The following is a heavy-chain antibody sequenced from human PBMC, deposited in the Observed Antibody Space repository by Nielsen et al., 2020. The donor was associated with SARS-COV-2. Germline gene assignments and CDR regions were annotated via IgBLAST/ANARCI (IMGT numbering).Heavy chain of an antibody. CDR3: ARASRYYYGSGSYSWFDP. CDR1: GFTFSSYA. D-gene: IGHD3-10*01. V-gene: IGHV3-23*01. CDR2: ISSSGGSV. Sequence: GESLKISCAASGFTFSSYAMSWVRQAPGKGLEWVSVISSSGGSVYYADSVKGRFTISRDNSKNTLYLQMNSLRAEDTAVYYCARASRYYYGSGSYSWFDPWGQGTLVTVSS. J-gene: IGHJ5*02.